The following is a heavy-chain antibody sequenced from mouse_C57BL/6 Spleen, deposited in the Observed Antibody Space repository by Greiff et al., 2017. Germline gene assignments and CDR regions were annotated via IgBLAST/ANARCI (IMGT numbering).Heavy chain of an antibody. J-gene: IGHJ2*01. CDR1: GFTFSDYG. CDR2: ISSGSSTI. V-gene: IGHV5-17*01. Sequence: EVNLVESGGGLVKPGGSLKLSCAASGFTFSDYGMHWVRQAPEKGLEWVAYISSGSSTIYYADTVKGRFTISRDNAKNTLFLQMTSLRSEDTAMYYCARPSFYYFDYWGQGTTLTVSS. CDR3: ARPSFYYFDY.